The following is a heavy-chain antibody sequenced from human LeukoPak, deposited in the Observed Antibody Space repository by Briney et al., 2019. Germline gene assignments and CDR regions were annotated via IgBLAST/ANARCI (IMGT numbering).Heavy chain of an antibody. CDR1: GFTFSTYD. D-gene: IGHD6-13*01. CDR3: AKTTFALVRTAIDY. V-gene: IGHV3-23*01. J-gene: IGHJ4*02. CDR2: ISRSGST. Sequence: GGSLRLSCSASGFTFSTYDMQWVRQAPGMGLEWVSGISRSGSTYYTGSVKGRFTISRDNSKNTLDLQMNSLRAEDTAVYYCAKTTFALVRTAIDYWGQGTLVTVSS.